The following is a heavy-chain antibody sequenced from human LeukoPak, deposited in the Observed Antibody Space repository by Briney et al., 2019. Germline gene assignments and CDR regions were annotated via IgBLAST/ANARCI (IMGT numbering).Heavy chain of an antibody. CDR2: ISDSGNK. D-gene: IGHD3-10*01. Sequence: GVTLRLFCAASGFIFRSYAMTWVRQASGKGREWGSVISDSGNKYYAEVVKGRFTVSRDNSQNILLLEMNGVSVQHRGVYYCAKELVPFLSGSYLWWFFDFWGRGTLVTVSS. CDR3: AKELVPFLSGSYLWWFFDF. V-gene: IGHV3-23*01. CDR1: GFIFRSYA. J-gene: IGHJ2*01.